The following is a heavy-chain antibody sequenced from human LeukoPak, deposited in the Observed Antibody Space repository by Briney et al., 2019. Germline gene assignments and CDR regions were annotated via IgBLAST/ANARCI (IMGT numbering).Heavy chain of an antibody. Sequence: SVKVSCKASGGTFSSYAISWVRQAPGQGLEWMGGIIPIFGTANYAQKFQGRVTITADESTSTAYMELSSLRSEDTAVYYCARRYYYDSSGYYLYYYYGMDVWGQGTTVIVSS. J-gene: IGHJ6*02. CDR2: IIPIFGTA. CDR3: ARRYYYDSSGYYLYYYYGMDV. D-gene: IGHD3-22*01. V-gene: IGHV1-69*13. CDR1: GGTFSSYA.